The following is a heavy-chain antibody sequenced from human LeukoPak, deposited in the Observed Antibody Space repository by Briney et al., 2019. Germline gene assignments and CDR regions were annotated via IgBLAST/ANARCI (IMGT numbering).Heavy chain of an antibody. Sequence: GGSLRLSCAASGFTFSSYSMNWVRQAPGKGLEWVSSISSRGTYIYYADSVKGRFTISRDNAKNSLYLQMNSLRAEDTAVYYCARNCSSTSCRGGFDSWGQGILVTVSS. J-gene: IGHJ4*02. CDR1: GFTFSSYS. CDR2: ISSRGTYI. D-gene: IGHD2-2*01. V-gene: IGHV3-21*01. CDR3: ARNCSSTSCRGGFDS.